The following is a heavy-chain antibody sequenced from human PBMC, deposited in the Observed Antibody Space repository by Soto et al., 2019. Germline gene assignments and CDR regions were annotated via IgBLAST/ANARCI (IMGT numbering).Heavy chain of an antibody. D-gene: IGHD2-15*01. J-gene: IGHJ6*02. CDR2: INAGNGNT. Sequence: ASVKVSCKASGYTFTSYAMHWVRQAPGQRLEWLGWINAGNGNTKYSQKFQGRVTITRDTSASTAYMELSSLRSEDTAVYYCARDLGGNDYYYGMDVWGQGTTVTVSS. CDR1: GYTFTSYA. CDR3: ARDLGGNDYYYGMDV. V-gene: IGHV1-3*01.